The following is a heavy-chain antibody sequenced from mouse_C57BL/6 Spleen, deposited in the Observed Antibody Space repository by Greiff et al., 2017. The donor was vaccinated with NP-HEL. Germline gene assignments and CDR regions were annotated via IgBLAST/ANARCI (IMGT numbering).Heavy chain of an antibody. CDR1: GYSITSGYD. Sequence: EVKVEESGPGMVKPSQSLSLTCTVTGYSITSGYDWHWIRHFPGNKLEWMGYISYSGSTNYNPSLKSRISITHDTSKNHFFLKLNSVTTEDTATYYCAYSTMMRGAFAYWGQGTLVTVSA. CDR3: AYSTMMRGAFAY. V-gene: IGHV3-1*01. D-gene: IGHD2-4*01. CDR2: ISYSGST. J-gene: IGHJ3*01.